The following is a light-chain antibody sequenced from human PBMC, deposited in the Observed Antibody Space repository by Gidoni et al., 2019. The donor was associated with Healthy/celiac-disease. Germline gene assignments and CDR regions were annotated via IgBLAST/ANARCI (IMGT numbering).Light chain of an antibody. V-gene: IGKV4-1*01. Sequence: DIVMTQSPYSLAVSLGERATINCKSSKSVLYSSNNKNYLAWYQQKPGQAPKMLIYWASTRESGVPERFSGSGSGTEFTLTISSLQAEDVAVYYCQQYYSTTYTFGQGTKLEIK. CDR1: KSVLYSSNNKNY. CDR3: QQYYSTTYT. J-gene: IGKJ2*01. CDR2: WAS.